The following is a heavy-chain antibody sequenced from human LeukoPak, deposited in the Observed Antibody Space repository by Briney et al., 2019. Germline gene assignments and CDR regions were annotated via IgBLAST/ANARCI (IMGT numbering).Heavy chain of an antibody. CDR1: GGSISSFY. J-gene: IGHJ5*02. D-gene: IGHD1-14*01. CDR2: TSYSGKT. CDR3: TRAPRKAWFDP. Sequence: SEILSLTCNVSGGSISSFYCSWIRQPPGKGLEWIGYTSYSGKTNYNPSLKSRVTMSVDTSRNQFSLRLTSVTAADTAVYYCTRAPRKAWFDPWGQGTLVTVSS. V-gene: IGHV4-59*01.